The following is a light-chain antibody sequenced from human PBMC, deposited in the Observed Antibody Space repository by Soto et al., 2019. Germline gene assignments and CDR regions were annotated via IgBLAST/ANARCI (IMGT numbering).Light chain of an antibody. J-gene: IGKJ1*01. Sequence: DIQMTQSPSTLSASVGDSVSINCRASQSISAWLAWYQQKPGKAPRLLIYKASTLEIGVPSRLSGSGSGTEFTLTISSLQPDDFATYYCQHYNSYSEAFGQGTKVDIK. V-gene: IGKV1-5*03. CDR2: KAS. CDR1: QSISAW. CDR3: QHYNSYSEA.